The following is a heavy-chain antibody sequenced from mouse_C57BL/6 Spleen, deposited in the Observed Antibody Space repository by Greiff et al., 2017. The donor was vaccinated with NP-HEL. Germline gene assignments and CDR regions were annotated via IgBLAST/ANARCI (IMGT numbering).Heavy chain of an antibody. V-gene: IGHV1-59*01. D-gene: IGHD1-1*01. Sequence: QVQLQQPGAELVRPGTSVKLSCKASGYTFTSYWMHWVKQRPGQGLEWIGVIDPSDSYTNYNQKFKGKATLTVDTSSSTAYMQLSSLTSEDSAVYYCARHYYYGSSYGYFDVWGTGTTVTVSS. CDR2: IDPSDSYT. J-gene: IGHJ1*03. CDR1: GYTFTSYW. CDR3: ARHYYYGSSYGYFDV.